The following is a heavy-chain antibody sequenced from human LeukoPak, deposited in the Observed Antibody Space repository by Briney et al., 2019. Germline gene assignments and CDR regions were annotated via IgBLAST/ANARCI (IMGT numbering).Heavy chain of an antibody. Sequence: ASVKVSCKASGGTFSSYAISWVRQAPGQGLEWMGGIIPIFGTANYAQKFQGRVTITADESTSTAYMELSSLRSEDTAVYYCARGGASYYYDSGGYYYDAFDIWGQGTMVTVSS. CDR3: ARGGASYYYDSGGYYYDAFDI. J-gene: IGHJ3*02. CDR2: IIPIFGTA. CDR1: GGTFSSYA. D-gene: IGHD3-22*01. V-gene: IGHV1-69*13.